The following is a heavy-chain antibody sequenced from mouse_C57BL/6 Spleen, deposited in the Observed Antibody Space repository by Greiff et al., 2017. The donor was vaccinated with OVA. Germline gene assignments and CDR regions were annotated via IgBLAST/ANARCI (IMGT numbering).Heavy chain of an antibody. V-gene: IGHV1-72*01. J-gene: IGHJ2*01. CDR1: GYTFTSYW. CDR2: IDPTSGGT. Sequence: VQLQQPGAELVKPGASVKLSCKASGYTFTSYWMHWVKQRPGRGLEWIGRIDPTSGGTTYNEKFKSKATLTVDKPSSTAYMQLSSLTSEDSAVYYCARDYYGRAYYFDYWGQGTTLTVSS. D-gene: IGHD1-1*01. CDR3: ARDYYGRAYYFDY.